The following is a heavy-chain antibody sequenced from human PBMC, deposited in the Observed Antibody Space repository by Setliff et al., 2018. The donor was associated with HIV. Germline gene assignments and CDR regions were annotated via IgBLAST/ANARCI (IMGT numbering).Heavy chain of an antibody. V-gene: IGHV4-61*02. J-gene: IGHJ5*02. Sequence: SETLSLTCTVSGGSISRGNHFWTWIRQPAGKGLEWIGRIYTNGSTNYNPSLKSRATIAVDTSKNQFSLKLSSVAAADTAVYYCARSVVVVTVEWFDPWGQGTLVIVSS. CDR3: ARSVVVVTVEWFDP. CDR2: IYTNGST. CDR1: GGSISRGNHF. D-gene: IGHD2-21*02.